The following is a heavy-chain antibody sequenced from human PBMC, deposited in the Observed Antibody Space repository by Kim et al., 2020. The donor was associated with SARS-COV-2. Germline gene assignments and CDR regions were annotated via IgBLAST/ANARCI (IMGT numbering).Heavy chain of an antibody. Sequence: SETLSLTCAVYGGSFSGYYWSWIRQPPGKGLEWIGEINHSGSTNYNPSLKSRVTISVDTSKNQFSLKLSSVTAADTAVYYCARGGVRTYSNWFDPWGQGTLVTVSS. V-gene: IGHV4-34*01. J-gene: IGHJ5*02. D-gene: IGHD1-26*01. CDR2: INHSGST. CDR3: ARGGVRTYSNWFDP. CDR1: GGSFSGYY.